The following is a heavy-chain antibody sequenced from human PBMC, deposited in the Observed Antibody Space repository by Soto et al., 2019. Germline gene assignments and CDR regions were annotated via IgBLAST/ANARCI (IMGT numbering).Heavy chain of an antibody. J-gene: IGHJ4*02. CDR3: ARALSGYDYVWGSYRYPQYFDY. V-gene: IGHV4-34*01. D-gene: IGHD3-16*02. CDR2: INHSGST. CDR1: GGSFSGYY. Sequence: NPSETLSLTCAVYGGSFSGYYRSWIRQPPGKGLEWIGEINHSGSTNYNPSLKSRVTISVDTSKNQFSLKLSSVTAADTAVYYCARALSGYDYVWGSYRYPQYFDYWGQGTLVTVSS.